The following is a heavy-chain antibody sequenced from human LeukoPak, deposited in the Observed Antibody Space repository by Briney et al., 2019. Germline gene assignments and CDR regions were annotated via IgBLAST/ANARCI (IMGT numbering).Heavy chain of an antibody. J-gene: IGHJ4*02. CDR1: GFTFSSYA. CDR3: ARDLASCAGDCRSDGFDY. V-gene: IGHV3-30*04. CDR2: ISYDGSNK. Sequence: PGGSLRLSCAASGFTFSSYAMHWVRQAPGKGLEWVAVISYDGSNKYYADSVKGRFTISRDNSKNTLYLQMNSLRAEDTAVYYCARDLASCAGDCRSDGFDYWGQGTLVTVSS. D-gene: IGHD2-21*02.